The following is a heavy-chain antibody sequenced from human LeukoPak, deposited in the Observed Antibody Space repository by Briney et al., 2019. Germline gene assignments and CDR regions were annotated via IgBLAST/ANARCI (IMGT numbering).Heavy chain of an antibody. Sequence: GGSLRLSCAASGFTFSSYSMNWVRQAPGKGLEWVSSISGSSSYIYYADSVKGRFTISRDNAKNSLYLQMNSLRDEDTAVYYCAREVHAYGGYSQSDYWGQGTLVTVSS. CDR2: ISGSSSYI. CDR3: AREVHAYGGYSQSDY. V-gene: IGHV3-21*01. D-gene: IGHD5-12*01. CDR1: GFTFSSYS. J-gene: IGHJ4*02.